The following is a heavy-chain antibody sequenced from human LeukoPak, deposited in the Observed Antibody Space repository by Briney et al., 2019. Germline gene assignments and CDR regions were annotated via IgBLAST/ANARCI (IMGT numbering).Heavy chain of an antibody. Sequence: GGSLRLSCAASGFTFSTYGMHWVRQAPGKGLEWVAVTSYDGSNIHYADSVKGRFTISRDNSKNTLYLQMNSLRAEDTAVYYCAKGGDGSYYSRADCWGQGTLVTVSS. J-gene: IGHJ4*02. CDR2: TSYDGSNI. CDR1: GFTFSTYG. D-gene: IGHD2-15*01. CDR3: AKGGDGSYYSRADC. V-gene: IGHV3-30*18.